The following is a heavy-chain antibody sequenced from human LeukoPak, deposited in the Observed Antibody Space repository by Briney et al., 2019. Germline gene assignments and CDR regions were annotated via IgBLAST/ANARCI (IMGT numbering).Heavy chain of an antibody. CDR3: AKVEGDYGDYNYFDY. D-gene: IGHD4-17*01. CDR2: ISWNSGSI. V-gene: IGHV3-9*01. J-gene: IGHJ4*02. CDR1: GFPFDDYP. Sequence: GGSLSLPCAASGFPFDDYPRHWLRQAPGKALEWVLGISWNSGSIGYADSVKGRFTISRDNAKNSLYLQMNSLRAEDTALYYCAKVEGDYGDYNYFDYWGQGTLVTVSS.